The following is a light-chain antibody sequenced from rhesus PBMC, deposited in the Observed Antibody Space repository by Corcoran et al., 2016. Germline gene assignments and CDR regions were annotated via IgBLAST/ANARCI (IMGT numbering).Light chain of an antibody. V-gene: IGKV1-28*01. CDR3: LQHNSFPYS. Sequence: DIQMTQSPSSLSASVGDTVTITCRASQGISSHLNWFQQKPGKAPKLLIYAASRLEGGVPSRFSGSGSGTEFTLTISSLQTEDFAAYYCLQHNSFPYSFGQGTKVEIK. J-gene: IGKJ2*01. CDR2: AAS. CDR1: QGISSH.